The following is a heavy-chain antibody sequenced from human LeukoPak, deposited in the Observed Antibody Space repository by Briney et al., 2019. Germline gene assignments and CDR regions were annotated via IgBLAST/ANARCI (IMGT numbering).Heavy chain of an antibody. D-gene: IGHD2-2*01. CDR3: ARTQVVVVPAAIKINWFDP. Sequence: XWXRQPXXXXVEWXGYIYYSGSTNYTPSLKSRVTIVDTSKNQFSLKLSSVTAADTAVYYCARTQVVVVPAAIKINWFDPWGQGTLVTVSS. J-gene: IGHJ5*02. V-gene: IGHV4-59*08. CDR2: IYYSGST.